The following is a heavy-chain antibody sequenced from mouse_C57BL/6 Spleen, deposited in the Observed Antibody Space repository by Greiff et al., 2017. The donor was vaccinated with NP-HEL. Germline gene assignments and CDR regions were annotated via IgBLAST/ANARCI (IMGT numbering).Heavy chain of an antibody. J-gene: IGHJ4*01. CDR2: IYPGSGST. D-gene: IGHD1-1*01. CDR3: ARSSYGSSYEAMDY. V-gene: IGHV1-55*01. CDR1: GYTFTSYW. Sequence: VQLQQSGAELVKPGASVKMSCKASGYTFTSYWITWVKQRPGQGLEWIGDIYPGSGSTNYNEKFKSKATLTVDTSSSTAYMQLSSLTSEDSAVYCCARSSYGSSYEAMDYWGQGTSVTVSS.